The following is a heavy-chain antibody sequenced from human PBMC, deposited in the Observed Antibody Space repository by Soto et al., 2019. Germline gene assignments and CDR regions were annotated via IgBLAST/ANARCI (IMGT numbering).Heavy chain of an antibody. CDR2: IWYDGTNK. D-gene: IGHD4-4*01. J-gene: IGHJ4*01. Sequence: GGSLRLSCASSGFTFSIYAMHWVRQAPGKGLQWVAVIWYDGTNKHYADSAKGRFTISRDNSKNTLYLQMNSLGAEDTAMYYCARDVMNDYSTLDKWCQQNLLTISS. CDR3: ARDVMNDYSTLDK. V-gene: IGHV3-33*01. CDR1: GFTFSIYA.